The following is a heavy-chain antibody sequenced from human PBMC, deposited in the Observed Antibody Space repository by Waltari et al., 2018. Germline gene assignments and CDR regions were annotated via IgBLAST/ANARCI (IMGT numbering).Heavy chain of an antibody. D-gene: IGHD3-10*01. V-gene: IGHV4-31*03. CDR3: ARDRGVRGVDC. CDR1: GGSIRSGVYY. J-gene: IGHJ4*02. CDR2: IYYSGST. Sequence: QVQLQESGPGLVKPSQTMSPTCTVSGGSIRSGVYYWSWIRQHPGKGLEWIGYIYYSGSTYYNPSLKSRVTISVDTSKNQFSLKLSSVTAADTAVYYCARDRGVRGVDCWGQGTLVTVSS.